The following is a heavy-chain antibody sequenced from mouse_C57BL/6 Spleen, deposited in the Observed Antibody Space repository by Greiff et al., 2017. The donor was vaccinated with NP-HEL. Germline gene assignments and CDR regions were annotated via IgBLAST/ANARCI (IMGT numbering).Heavy chain of an antibody. CDR1: GFSLTSYG. Sequence: QVQLKESGPGLVQPSQSLSITCTVSGFSLTSYGVHWVRQPPGKGLEWLGVIWSGGSTDYNAAFISRLSISKDNSKSQVFFKMNSLQADDTAIYYCAKRNGYDGYFDVWGTGTTVTVSS. D-gene: IGHD2-2*01. J-gene: IGHJ1*03. V-gene: IGHV2-4*01. CDR2: IWSGGST. CDR3: AKRNGYDGYFDV.